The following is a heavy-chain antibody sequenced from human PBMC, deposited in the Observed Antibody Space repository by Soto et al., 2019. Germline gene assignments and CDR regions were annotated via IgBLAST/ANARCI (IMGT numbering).Heavy chain of an antibody. V-gene: IGHV1-8*01. D-gene: IGHD2-2*01. J-gene: IGHJ4*02. Sequence: QVQLVQSGAEVKKPGASVKVSCKASGYTFTSYDINWVRQATGQGLEWMGWMNPNSGNTGYAQKFQGRVTMTRNTSIGTAYMELSSLRSEDTAVYYCARGGCISTSCYAGGVYYFDYWGQGTLVTVSS. CDR1: GYTFTSYD. CDR3: ARGGCISTSCYAGGVYYFDY. CDR2: MNPNSGNT.